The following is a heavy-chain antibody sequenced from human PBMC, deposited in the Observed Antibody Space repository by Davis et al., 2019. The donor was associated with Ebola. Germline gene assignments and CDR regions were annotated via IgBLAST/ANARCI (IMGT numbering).Heavy chain of an antibody. Sequence: GESLKISCAASGFSVSDYMNWVRQAPGKGLEWVAVIYSGGTTHYADSVKGRFTISRDNSKNTLYLQMNSLRAEDTAVYYCARDLGRNQSKYRNFGYWGQGTLVTVSS. CDR1: GFSVSDY. CDR2: IYSGGTT. V-gene: IGHV3-53*01. J-gene: IGHJ4*02. CDR3: ARDLGRNQSKYRNFGY. D-gene: IGHD2/OR15-2a*01.